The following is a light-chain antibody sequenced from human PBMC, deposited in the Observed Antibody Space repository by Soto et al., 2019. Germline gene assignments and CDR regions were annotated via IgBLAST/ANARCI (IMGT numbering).Light chain of an antibody. CDR3: MQGTHWPPYT. V-gene: IGKV2-30*01. J-gene: IGKJ2*01. CDR1: QGLAYSDGNTY. CDR2: KVS. Sequence: DVVMTQSPLSLPVTLGQPASISCRSSQGLAYSDGNTYLNWFQQRPGQSPRRLSYKVSNRDSGVPDRFSGSGSGTDFTLKISRVEAEDVGVYYCMQGTHWPPYTFGQGTKLEIK.